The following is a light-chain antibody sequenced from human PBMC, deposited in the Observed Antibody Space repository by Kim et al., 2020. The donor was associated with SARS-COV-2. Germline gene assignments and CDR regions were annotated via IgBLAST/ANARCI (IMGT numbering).Light chain of an antibody. CDR1: QAISNY. Sequence: ASVGDRVTITWRASQAISNYLAWYQQKPGKVPKRLVYAASALQSGVSSRFSGSGSGTDFTLTISSLQPEDVASYYCQKYDRAPRTFGQGTKVDIK. CDR2: AAS. CDR3: QKYDRAPRT. J-gene: IGKJ1*01. V-gene: IGKV1-27*01.